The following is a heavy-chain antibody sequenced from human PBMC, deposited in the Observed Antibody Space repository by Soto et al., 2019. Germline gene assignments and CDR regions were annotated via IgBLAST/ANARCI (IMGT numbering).Heavy chain of an antibody. Sequence: GGSLRLSCAASGFTFSSYSMSWVRQAPGKGLEWVSGFRSGGDDDTTYYADSARGRFTISRDNSKNTLFLQMNSLRAEDTAIYYRAKKVNSGSGSQFFDYWGQGTLVTVSS. V-gene: IGHV3-23*01. CDR1: GFTFSSYS. CDR2: FRSGGDDDTT. D-gene: IGHD3-10*01. CDR3: AKKVNSGSGSQFFDY. J-gene: IGHJ4*02.